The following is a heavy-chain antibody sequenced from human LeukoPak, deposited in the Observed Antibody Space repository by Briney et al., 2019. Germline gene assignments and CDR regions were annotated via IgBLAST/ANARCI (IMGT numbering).Heavy chain of an antibody. D-gene: IGHD3-10*01. Sequence: GGSLRLSCAASGFTFSSYWMHWIRQAPGKGLVWVSRINSDGSSTSYADSVKGRFTISRDNAKNTLYLQMNSLRAEDTAVYYCARDRDKGLGLRYWGQGTLVTVSS. CDR1: GFTFSSYW. J-gene: IGHJ4*02. CDR2: INSDGSST. CDR3: ARDRDKGLGLRY. V-gene: IGHV3-74*01.